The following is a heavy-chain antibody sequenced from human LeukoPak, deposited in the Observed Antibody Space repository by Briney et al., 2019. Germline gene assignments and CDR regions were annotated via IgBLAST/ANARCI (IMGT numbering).Heavy chain of an antibody. V-gene: IGHV1-18*01. CDR1: GYTFTSYG. D-gene: IGHD6-13*01. CDR2: ISAYNGNT. Sequence: ASVKVSCKASGYTFTSYGISWVRQAPGQGLEWMGWISAYNGNTNYAQKLQGRVTMTTDTSTSTAYMELRSLRSDDTAVYYCARVFRHGQQLGPADYWGQGTLVTVSS. J-gene: IGHJ4*02. CDR3: ARVFRHGQQLGPADY.